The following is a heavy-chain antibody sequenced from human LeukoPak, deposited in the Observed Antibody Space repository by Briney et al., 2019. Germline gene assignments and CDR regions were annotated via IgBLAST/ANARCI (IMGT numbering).Heavy chain of an antibody. Sequence: GGSLRLSCAASGFTFSSYSMNRVRQAPGKGLEWVSSISSSSSYIYYADSVKGRFTISRDNAKNSLYLQMNSLRAEDTAVYYCARDRLELRVYYYYYMDVWGKGTTVTVSS. CDR2: ISSSSSYI. V-gene: IGHV3-21*01. D-gene: IGHD1-7*01. J-gene: IGHJ6*03. CDR1: GFTFSSYS. CDR3: ARDRLELRVYYYYYMDV.